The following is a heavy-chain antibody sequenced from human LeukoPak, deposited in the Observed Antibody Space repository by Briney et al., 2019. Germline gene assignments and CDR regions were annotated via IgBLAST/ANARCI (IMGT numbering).Heavy chain of an antibody. J-gene: IGHJ3*02. D-gene: IGHD3-22*01. Sequence: SETLSLTCTVSGVSISSHCWSWIRQPPRKGLEWIGGSTNHNPSLKSRVTISVDTSKNQFSLKLSSVTAADTAVYYCARVDDSSGYYYTNAFDIWGQGTMVTVSS. CDR2: GST. CDR3: ARVDDSSGYYYTNAFDI. CDR1: GVSISSHC. V-gene: IGHV4-59*11.